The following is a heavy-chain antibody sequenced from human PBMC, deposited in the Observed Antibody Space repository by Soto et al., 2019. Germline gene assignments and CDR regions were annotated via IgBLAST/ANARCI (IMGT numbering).Heavy chain of an antibody. J-gene: IGHJ5*02. Sequence: QVQLQESGPGLVKPSETLSLTCTVSGGSINSYYWSWIRQPAGKGLEWIGRIYTSGSTNYNPSLKSRVTMSVDTSKHRFSLKLSSVTAADTAVYYCARGIYSKVGATIWFDPWGQGTLVTVSS. CDR3: ARGIYSKVGATIWFDP. CDR2: IYTSGST. V-gene: IGHV4-4*07. CDR1: GGSINSYY. D-gene: IGHD1-26*01.